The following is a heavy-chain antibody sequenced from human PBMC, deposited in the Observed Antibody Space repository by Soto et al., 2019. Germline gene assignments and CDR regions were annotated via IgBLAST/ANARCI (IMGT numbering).Heavy chain of an antibody. V-gene: IGHV1-2*02. CDR1: GGTFSRYA. CDR3: ERAERAYYYESSGYAF. CDR2: LNPNSDGP. J-gene: IGHJ4*02. D-gene: IGHD3-22*01. Sequence: KASGGTFSRYAMYLARQAPGQALERLGWLNPNSDGPNYAQKFQGRVTMTRDTSISPSSMELSRRRYDDTAVYYCERAERAYYYESSGYAFGGQGTLVTVSS.